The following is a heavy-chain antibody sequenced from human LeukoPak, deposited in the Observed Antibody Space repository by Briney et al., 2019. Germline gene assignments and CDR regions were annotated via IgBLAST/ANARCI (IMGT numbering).Heavy chain of an antibody. V-gene: IGHV3-11*01. CDR1: GFTFSDYS. D-gene: IGHD2-15*01. Sequence: GGSLRLSCAASGFTFSDYSMSWIRQAPGKGLEWVSYISSSGTSIYYADSVKGRFTISRDNAKNSLYLQMNSLRAEDTAVYYCARAYVGSYFDYWGQGTLVTVSS. J-gene: IGHJ4*02. CDR3: ARAYVGSYFDY. CDR2: ISSSGTSI.